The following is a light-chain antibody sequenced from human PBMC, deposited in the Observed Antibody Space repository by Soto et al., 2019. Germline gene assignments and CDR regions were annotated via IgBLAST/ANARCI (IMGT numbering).Light chain of an antibody. CDR2: GAS. Sequence: EIVLTQSPGTLSLSPVERATLSCRASQSVTSNYLAWYQQKPGQAPRLLIFGASIRDTGIPDRFSGSGSGTDFTLTISRLEPEDCAVYYCQQYGSSPGTFGQGTKVDIK. CDR3: QQYGSSPGT. J-gene: IGKJ1*01. V-gene: IGKV3-20*01. CDR1: QSVTSNY.